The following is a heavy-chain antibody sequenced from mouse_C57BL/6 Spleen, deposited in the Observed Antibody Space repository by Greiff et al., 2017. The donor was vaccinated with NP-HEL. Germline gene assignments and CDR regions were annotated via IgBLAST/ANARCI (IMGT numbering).Heavy chain of an antibody. CDR1: GFTFSSYA. CDR3: TREGIYYDYDGFAY. Sequence: EVKLVESGEGLVKPGGSLKLSCAASGFTFSSYAMSWVRQTPEKRLEWVAYISSGGDYTYYADTVKGRFTISRDNARNTLYLQMSSLKSEDTAMYYCTREGIYYDYDGFAYWGQGTLVTVSA. CDR2: ISSGGDYT. V-gene: IGHV5-9-1*02. D-gene: IGHD2-4*01. J-gene: IGHJ3*01.